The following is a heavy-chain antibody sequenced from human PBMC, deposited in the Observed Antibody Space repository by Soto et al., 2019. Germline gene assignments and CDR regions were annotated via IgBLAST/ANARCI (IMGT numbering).Heavy chain of an antibody. D-gene: IGHD3-3*01. CDR1: GYNFAGYW. V-gene: IGHV5-51*01. CDR2: IYPSDSDT. Sequence: GESLKISCKGSGYNFAGYWIAWVRQMPGKGLESMGIIYPSDSDTRYRPSFQGQVTISADKSISSAYLQWSSLRASDTAMYYCARGGVSTRTFDYWGQGTPVTVSS. J-gene: IGHJ4*02. CDR3: ARGGVSTRTFDY.